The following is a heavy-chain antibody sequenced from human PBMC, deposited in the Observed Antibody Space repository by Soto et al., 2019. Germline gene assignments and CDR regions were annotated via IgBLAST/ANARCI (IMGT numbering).Heavy chain of an antibody. Sequence: GESLKISCKGSGYNFTTFWIGWVRQVPGKGLEWMGIIYPGDSETKYSPDFEGQVTISADRSTNTAYLQWRSLRASDTAMYYCARLGFPGAIYFDSWGLGTLVTVS. CDR1: GYNFTTFW. V-gene: IGHV5-51*01. CDR2: IYPGDSET. CDR3: ARLGFPGAIYFDS. J-gene: IGHJ4*02.